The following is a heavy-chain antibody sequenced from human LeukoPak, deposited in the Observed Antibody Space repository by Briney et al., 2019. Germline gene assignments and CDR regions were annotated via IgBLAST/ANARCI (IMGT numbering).Heavy chain of an antibody. J-gene: IGHJ6*02. Sequence: GASVTVSCTASGGTFSSYAISWVRQAPGQGLEWMGGIIPIFGTANYAQKFQGRVTITADESTSTAYMELSSLRSEDTAVYYCARGILKQWLGRPVYGMDAWGQGTTVTVSS. CDR2: IIPIFGTA. D-gene: IGHD6-19*01. V-gene: IGHV1-69*13. CDR1: GGTFSSYA. CDR3: ARGILKQWLGRPVYGMDA.